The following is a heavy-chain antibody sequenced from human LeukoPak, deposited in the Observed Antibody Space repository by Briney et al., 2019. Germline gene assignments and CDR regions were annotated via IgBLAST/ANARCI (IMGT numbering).Heavy chain of an antibody. CDR2: ISSSGSTI. CDR1: GFTFSSYE. V-gene: IGHV3-48*03. J-gene: IGHJ4*02. D-gene: IGHD3-22*01. Sequence: TGGSLRLSCAASGFTFSSYEMNWVRQAPGKGLEWVSYISSSGSTIYYADSVKGRFTISRDNAKNSLYLQMNSLRAEDTAVYYCAGESGLLLDYWGQGTLVTVSS. CDR3: AGESGLLLDY.